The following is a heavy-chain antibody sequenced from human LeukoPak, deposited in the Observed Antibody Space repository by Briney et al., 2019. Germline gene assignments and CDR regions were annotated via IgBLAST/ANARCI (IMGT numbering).Heavy chain of an antibody. CDR1: GFTFSDYY. J-gene: IGHJ5*02. CDR2: MSSSGDST. V-gene: IGHV3-23*01. Sequence: PGGSLRLSCAASGFTFSDYYMSWIRQAPGKGLEWVSGMSSSGDSTYHADSVKGRFTISRDNSKNTLYLQMNSLRAEDTAVYYCAKSPNMVQGARGDWFDPWGQGILVTVSS. D-gene: IGHD3-10*01. CDR3: AKSPNMVQGARGDWFDP.